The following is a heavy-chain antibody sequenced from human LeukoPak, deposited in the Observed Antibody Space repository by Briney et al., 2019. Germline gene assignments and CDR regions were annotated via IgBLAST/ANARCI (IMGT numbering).Heavy chain of an antibody. V-gene: IGHV4-59*01. J-gene: IGHJ3*02. Sequence: SETLSLTCTVSGGSISSYYWSWIRQPPGKGLEWIGYIYYSGSTNYNPSLKSRVTISVDTSKNQFSLKLSSVTAADTAVYYCARDMVRGVISPRDVFDIWGQGTMVTVSS. CDR2: IYYSGST. CDR3: ARDMVRGVISPRDVFDI. CDR1: GGSISSYY. D-gene: IGHD3-10*01.